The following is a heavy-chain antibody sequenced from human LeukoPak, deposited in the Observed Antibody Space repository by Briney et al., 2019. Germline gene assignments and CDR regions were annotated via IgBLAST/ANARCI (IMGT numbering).Heavy chain of an antibody. CDR1: GFISLNTW. D-gene: IGHD3-10*01. CDR2: SKNENRGRTT. J-gene: IGHJ1*01. Sequence: PGASPRLACAASGFISLNTWMHWVSRVPGKGRNGVGRSKNENRGRTTNYIAPVQGRFTISRDDSRNTLYLEMDSLKTEDTAVYYCVTDGGLLPYYFTYWGQGTLVTVSS. CDR3: VTDGGLLPYYFTY. V-gene: IGHV3-15*06.